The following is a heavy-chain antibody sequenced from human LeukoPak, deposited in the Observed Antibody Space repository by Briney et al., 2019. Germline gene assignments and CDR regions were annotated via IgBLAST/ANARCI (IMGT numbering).Heavy chain of an antibody. Sequence: GGSLRLSCAASGFTFSSYRMHWLRQAPGKGLEGMAIIRYDRSSKYYADSVKGRFTISRCNSKITLYLQINSLRAEDTAVYYCAKDEELSYYHSSGYFNWGQGTLVTVSS. D-gene: IGHD3-22*01. CDR3: AKDEELSYYHSSGYFN. V-gene: IGHV3-30*02. J-gene: IGHJ4*02. CDR1: GFTFSSYR. CDR2: IRYDRSSK.